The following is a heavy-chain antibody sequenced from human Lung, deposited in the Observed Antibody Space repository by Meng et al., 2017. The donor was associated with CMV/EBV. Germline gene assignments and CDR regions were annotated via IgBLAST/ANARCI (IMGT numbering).Heavy chain of an antibody. J-gene: IGHJ5*02. CDR2: IRSKAYGGTT. V-gene: IGHV3-49*04. Sequence: SCTASGFTFGDYAMSWVRQAPGKGLEWVGFIRSKAYGGTTEYAASVKGRFTISRDDSKSIAYLQMNSLKTEDTAVYYCTREPYYYDSSGYYYGLDPXGQGXLVTVSS. CDR3: TREPYYYDSSGYYYGLDP. D-gene: IGHD3-22*01. CDR1: GFTFGDYA.